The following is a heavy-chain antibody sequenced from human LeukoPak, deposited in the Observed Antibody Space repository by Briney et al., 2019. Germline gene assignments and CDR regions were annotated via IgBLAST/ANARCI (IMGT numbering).Heavy chain of an antibody. CDR2: IKSKTDGGTT. V-gene: IGHV3-15*01. CDR1: GFIFNNAW. J-gene: IGHJ4*02. Sequence: GGSLRLSCAASGFIFNNAWMSWVRQAPGKGLEWVGRIKSKTDGGTTDYAAPVKGRFTISRDDPKNTLYLQMNSLKIEDTAGYYCTTTNPFYWGQGTLVTVSS. CDR3: TTTNPFY.